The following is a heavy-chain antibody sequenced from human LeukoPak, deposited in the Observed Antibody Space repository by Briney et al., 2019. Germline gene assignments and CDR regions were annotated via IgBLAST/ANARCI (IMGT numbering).Heavy chain of an antibody. CDR3: ARGPLTGRTGYDFAP. D-gene: IGHD3/OR15-3a*01. CDR2: IYYSGNT. J-gene: IGHJ5*02. V-gene: IGHV4-59*01. CDR1: GGSIISYY. Sequence: SETLSLTCTVSGGSIISYYWSWIRQPPGKGLEWIGYIYYSGNTNYNPSLKSRVTISLDTSRNQFSLKLSSVPAADTAVYYCARGPLTGRTGYDFAPWGQGTLVTVSS.